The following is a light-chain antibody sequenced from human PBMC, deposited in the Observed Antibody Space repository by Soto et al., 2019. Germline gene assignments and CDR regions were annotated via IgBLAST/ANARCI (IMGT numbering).Light chain of an antibody. Sequence: LTQSPGTLSLSPGEGVTLSCRTSQRVDNNFVAWYQQKPGQAPRLLIYGASTRATGIPDRFSGSGFGTDFTLTITRLEPEDFAVYYCQQYGSSLWTFGLGTKVEIK. J-gene: IGKJ1*01. CDR2: GAS. CDR1: QRVDNNF. V-gene: IGKV3-20*01. CDR3: QQYGSSLWT.